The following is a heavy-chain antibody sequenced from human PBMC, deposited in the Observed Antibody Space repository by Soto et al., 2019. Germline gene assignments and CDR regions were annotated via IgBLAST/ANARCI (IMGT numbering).Heavy chain of an antibody. D-gene: IGHD2-2*01. CDR3: ASSRGYCSSTSCYDVNDYYYYYMDV. CDR2: IIPILGIA. CDR1: GGTFSSYT. Sequence: QVQLVQSGAEVKKPGSSVKVSCKASGGTFSSYTISWVRQAPGQGLEWMGRIIPILGIANYAQKFQGRVTITADKSTSTAYMELSSLRSEDTAVYYCASSRGYCSSTSCYDVNDYYYYYMDVWGKGTTVTVSS. V-gene: IGHV1-69*02. J-gene: IGHJ6*03.